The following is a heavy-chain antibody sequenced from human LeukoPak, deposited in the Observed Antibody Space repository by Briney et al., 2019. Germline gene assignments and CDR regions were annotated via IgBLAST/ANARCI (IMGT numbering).Heavy chain of an antibody. V-gene: IGHV4-59*01. CDR1: GGSISSYY. J-gene: IGHJ3*02. Sequence: SETLSLTCTVSGGSISSYYWSWIRQPPGKGPEWIGYIYYSGSTNYNPSLKSRVTISVDTSKNQFSLKLSSVTAADTAVYYCARTPRGQGAFDIWGQGTMVTVSS. D-gene: IGHD3-10*01. CDR3: ARTPRGQGAFDI. CDR2: IYYSGST.